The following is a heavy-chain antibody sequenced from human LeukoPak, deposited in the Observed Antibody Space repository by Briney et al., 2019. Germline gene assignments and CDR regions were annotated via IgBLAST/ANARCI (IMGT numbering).Heavy chain of an antibody. Sequence: GGSLRLSCAASGFTFSSYSMNWVRQAPGKGLEWVSSISSSSRYIYYADSMKGRFTISRDNAKNSLYLQMNSLRAEDTAVYYCARSLITAGPTFDYWGQGTLITVSS. CDR3: ARSLITAGPTFDY. CDR1: GFTFSSYS. V-gene: IGHV3-21*01. D-gene: IGHD1-1*01. CDR2: ISSSSRYI. J-gene: IGHJ4*02.